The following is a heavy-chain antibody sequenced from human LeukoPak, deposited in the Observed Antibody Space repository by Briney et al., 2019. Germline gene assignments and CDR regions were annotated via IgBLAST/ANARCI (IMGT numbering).Heavy chain of an antibody. Sequence: GGSLRLSCSASGFAFSAYAMNWVRQAPGRGLEYVSAIDVNGVSTYYADSVKGRVTISRDNAKNTLYLQMISLRAEDTAVYYCTRGGSYPFDYWGQGTLVTVSS. D-gene: IGHD1-26*01. J-gene: IGHJ4*02. CDR1: GFAFSAYA. CDR3: TRGGSYPFDY. V-gene: IGHV3-64*04. CDR2: IDVNGVST.